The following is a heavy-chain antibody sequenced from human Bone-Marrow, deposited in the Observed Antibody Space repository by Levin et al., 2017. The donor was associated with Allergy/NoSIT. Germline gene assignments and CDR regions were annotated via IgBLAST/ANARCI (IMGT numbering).Heavy chain of an antibody. D-gene: IGHD3-10*01. CDR1: GFPFSTYA. Sequence: PGGSLRLSCAASGFPFSTYAMNWVRQAPGKGLEWVSSLTGSGSKTFYADSVKGRFTISRDNAMNTLYLEMSSLRADDPAVYYCATSPLWFGEPHYYFDYWGQGTVLTVS. CDR3: ATSPLWFGEPHYYFDY. V-gene: IGHV3-23*01. J-gene: IGHJ4*02. CDR2: LTGSGSKT.